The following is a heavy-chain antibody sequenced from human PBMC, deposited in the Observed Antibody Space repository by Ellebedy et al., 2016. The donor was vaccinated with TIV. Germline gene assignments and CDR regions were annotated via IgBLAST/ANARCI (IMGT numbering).Heavy chain of an antibody. CDR3: TANIFGSGSYDS. J-gene: IGHJ4*02. D-gene: IGHD3-10*01. Sequence: GGSLRLXXAASGFTFSNAWMSWVRQAPGKGLEWVGRLKSKTDGGTTDCAAPVKDRFTISRDDSKTTLYLQMNSLKTEDTAVYYCTANIFGSGSYDSWGQGTLVTVSS. V-gene: IGHV3-15*01. CDR2: LKSKTDGGTT. CDR1: GFTFSNAW.